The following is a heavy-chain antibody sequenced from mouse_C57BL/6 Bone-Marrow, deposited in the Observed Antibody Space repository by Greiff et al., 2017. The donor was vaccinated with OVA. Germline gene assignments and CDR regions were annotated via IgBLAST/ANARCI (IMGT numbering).Heavy chain of an antibody. V-gene: IGHV1-81*01. D-gene: IGHD2-5*01. CDR3: ARYYSNYVGFDY. Sequence: VKLQESGAELARPGASVKLSCKASGYTFTSYGISWVKQRTGQGLEWIGEIYPRSGNTYYNEKFKGKATLTADKSSSTAYMELRSLTSEDSAVYFCARYYSNYVGFDYWGQGTTLTVSS. J-gene: IGHJ2*01. CDR2: IYPRSGNT. CDR1: GYTFTSYG.